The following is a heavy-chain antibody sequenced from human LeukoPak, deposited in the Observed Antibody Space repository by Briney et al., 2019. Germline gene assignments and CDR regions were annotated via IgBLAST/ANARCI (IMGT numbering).Heavy chain of an antibody. Sequence: ASVKVSCKASGYTFTSYGISWVRQAPGQGLEWMGWISAYNGNTNYAQKLQGRVTMTTDTSTSTAYMELRSLRSDDTAVYYCARGMDCSSTSCFTAQYYYYYYYMDVWGKGTTVTVSS. CDR1: GYTFTSYG. CDR3: ARGMDCSSTSCFTAQYYYYYYYMDV. CDR2: ISAYNGNT. D-gene: IGHD2-2*01. V-gene: IGHV1-18*01. J-gene: IGHJ6*03.